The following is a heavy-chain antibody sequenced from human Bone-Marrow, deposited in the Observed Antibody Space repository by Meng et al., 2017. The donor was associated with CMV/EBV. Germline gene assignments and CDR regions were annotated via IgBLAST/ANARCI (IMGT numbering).Heavy chain of an antibody. CDR2: INPNSGGT. Sequence: QVELVQLGAEGKKPGASVKVSCKASVYTFNGYYMHWVRQAPGQGLEWMGWINPNSGGTNYAQKFQGRVTMTRDTSISTAYMELSRLRSDDTAVYYCARDLDYGDYASDYWGQGTLVTVSS. J-gene: IGHJ4*02. D-gene: IGHD4-17*01. V-gene: IGHV1-2*02. CDR3: ARDLDYGDYASDY. CDR1: VYTFNGYY.